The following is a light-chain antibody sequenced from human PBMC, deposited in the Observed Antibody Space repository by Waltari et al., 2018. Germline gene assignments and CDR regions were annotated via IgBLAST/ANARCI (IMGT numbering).Light chain of an antibody. CDR1: KVGDKD. CDR3: LACDSSTGL. J-gene: IGLJ3*02. Sequence: SYELTPPPSVSGTEGQTATGTCCGDKVGDKDTCGYQQKPGHSPVMVIYQDSKRPSGLPDRFSGSNSGNTATLTSSGTQAMYEADFYCLACDSSTGLFCGGTKLTVL. CDR2: QDS. V-gene: IGLV3-1*01.